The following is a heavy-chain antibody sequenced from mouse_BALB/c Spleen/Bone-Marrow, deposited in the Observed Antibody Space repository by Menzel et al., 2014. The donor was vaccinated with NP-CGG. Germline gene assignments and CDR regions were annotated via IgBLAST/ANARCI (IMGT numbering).Heavy chain of an antibody. CDR1: GFTSSSYA. J-gene: IGHJ4*01. D-gene: IGHD2-4*01. CDR3: AREGLRRRAAMDY. CDR2: ISSGGSYT. Sequence: GGLVKPGGSLKLSCAASGFTSSSYAMSWVRQSPEKRLEWVAEISSGGSYTYYPDTVTGRFTISRDNAKNTLYLEMSSLRSEDTAMYYCAREGLRRRAAMDYWGQGTSVTVSS. V-gene: IGHV5-9-4*01.